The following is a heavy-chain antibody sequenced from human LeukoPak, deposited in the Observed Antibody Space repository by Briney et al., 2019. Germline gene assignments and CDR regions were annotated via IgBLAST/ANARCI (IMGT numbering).Heavy chain of an antibody. CDR1: GFTFSSYA. Sequence: PGGSLRLSCAASGFTFSSYAMSWVRQAPGKGLEWVSAISGSGGSTYYADSVKGRFTISRDNSKNTLYLQMNSPRAEDTAVYYCAKGRSAAYYFDYWGQGTLVTVSS. V-gene: IGHV3-23*01. J-gene: IGHJ4*02. CDR2: ISGSGGST. CDR3: AKGRSAAYYFDY.